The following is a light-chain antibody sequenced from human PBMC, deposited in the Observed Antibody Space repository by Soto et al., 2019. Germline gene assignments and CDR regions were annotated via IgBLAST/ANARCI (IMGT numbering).Light chain of an antibody. CDR3: SSYRNSSTRYV. CDR2: DVT. V-gene: IGLV2-18*02. Sequence: QSVLTQSPSAPGSPGQSVTISCTGTSSDIGGYNSVSWYQQHPGKAPKVMIYDVTKRPSGVPDRFSGSKSGNTASLTISGLQAEDEADYFCSSYRNSSTRYVFGTGTKVTVL. CDR1: SSDIGGYNS. J-gene: IGLJ1*01.